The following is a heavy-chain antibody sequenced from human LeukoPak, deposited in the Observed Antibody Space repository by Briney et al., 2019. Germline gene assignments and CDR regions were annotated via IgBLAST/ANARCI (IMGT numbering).Heavy chain of an antibody. CDR3: TTTGDYGGNSDFDS. CDR1: GFTFSNAW. D-gene: IGHD4-23*01. Sequence: GGSLRLSCAASGFTFSNAWMSWVRQAPGKGLEWVGRIKSKTDGGTTDYAAPVKCRFTISRDDSKNTLYLQMNSLKTEDTAVYYCTTTGDYGGNSDFDSWGQGTLVTVSS. CDR2: IKSKTDGGTT. J-gene: IGHJ4*02. V-gene: IGHV3-15*01.